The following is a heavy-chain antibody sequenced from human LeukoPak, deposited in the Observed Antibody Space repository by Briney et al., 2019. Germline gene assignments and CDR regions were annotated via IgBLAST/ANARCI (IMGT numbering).Heavy chain of an antibody. CDR1: GGSISSYY. CDR2: IYTSGST. J-gene: IGHJ4*02. CDR3: ARYYDSSGYLPAFDY. Sequence: PSETLSLTCTVSGGSISSYYWSWIRQPPGKGLEWIGYIYTSGSTNYNPSLKSRVTISVDTSKNQFSLKLSSVTAADTAVYYCARYYDSSGYLPAFDYWGQGTLVTVSS. D-gene: IGHD3-22*01. V-gene: IGHV4-4*09.